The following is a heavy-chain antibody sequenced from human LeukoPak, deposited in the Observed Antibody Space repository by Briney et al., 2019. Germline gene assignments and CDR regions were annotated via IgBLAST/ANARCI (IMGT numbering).Heavy chain of an antibody. CDR2: IRSKAYGGTT. Sequence: GGSLRLSCTASGFTFGDYAMSWFRQAPGKGLEWVGFIRSKAYGGTTEYAASVKGRFTISRDDSKSIAYLQMHSLKTEDAAVYYCTRAAKYSSSDLLDYWGQGTLVTVSS. V-gene: IGHV3-49*03. D-gene: IGHD6-13*01. CDR1: GFTFGDYA. J-gene: IGHJ4*02. CDR3: TRAAKYSSSDLLDY.